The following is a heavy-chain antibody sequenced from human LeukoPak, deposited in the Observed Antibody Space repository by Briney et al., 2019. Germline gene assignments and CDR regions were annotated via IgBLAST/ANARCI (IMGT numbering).Heavy chain of an antibody. CDR1: GFTFNSYA. V-gene: IGHV3-23*01. J-gene: IGHJ3*02. CDR3: SKVGPLDTAMVYDAFDI. Sequence: PGGSLRLSCAASGFTFNSYAMSWVRQAPGKGLEWVSAISGSGGSTYYADSVKGRFTISRDNSKNTLYLQMNSLRAEDTAVYYCSKVGPLDTAMVYDAFDIWGQGTMVTVSS. D-gene: IGHD5-18*01. CDR2: ISGSGGST.